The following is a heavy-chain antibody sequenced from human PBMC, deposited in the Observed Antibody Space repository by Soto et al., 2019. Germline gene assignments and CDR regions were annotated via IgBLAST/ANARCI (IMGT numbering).Heavy chain of an antibody. Sequence: GGSLRLSCAASGFTFSSYGMHWVRQAPGKGLEWVAVISYDGSNKYYADSVKGRFTISRYNSKNTLYLQMNSLRAEDTAVYYCARGRRAVAGTSAYYFDYWGQGTLVTAPQ. CDR2: ISYDGSNK. J-gene: IGHJ4*02. V-gene: IGHV3-30*03. CDR3: ARGRRAVAGTSAYYFDY. CDR1: GFTFSSYG. D-gene: IGHD6-19*01.